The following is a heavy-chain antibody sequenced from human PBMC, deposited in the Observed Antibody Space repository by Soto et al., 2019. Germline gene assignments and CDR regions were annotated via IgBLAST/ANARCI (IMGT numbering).Heavy chain of an antibody. Sequence: SVKVSCKASGGTLSSYAISWVRQAPGQGLEWMGGIIPIFGTANYAQKFQGRVTITADESTSTAYMELSSLRSEDTAVYYCARGGGAYYYYGMDVWGQGTTVTVSS. CDR1: GGTLSSYA. V-gene: IGHV1-69*13. CDR2: IIPIFGTA. CDR3: ARGGGAYYYYGMDV. J-gene: IGHJ6*02.